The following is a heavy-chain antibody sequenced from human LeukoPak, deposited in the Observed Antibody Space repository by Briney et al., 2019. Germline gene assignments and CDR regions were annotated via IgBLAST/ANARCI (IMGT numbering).Heavy chain of an antibody. Sequence: GGSLRLSCAASGFTFSSYAMSWVRQAPGKGLEWASAISGSGGSTYYADSVKGRFTISRDNSKNTLYLQMNSLRAEDTAVYYCAKVWFGELWGFDYWGQGTLVTVSS. D-gene: IGHD3-10*01. CDR1: GFTFSSYA. CDR3: AKVWFGELWGFDY. J-gene: IGHJ4*02. V-gene: IGHV3-23*01. CDR2: ISGSGGST.